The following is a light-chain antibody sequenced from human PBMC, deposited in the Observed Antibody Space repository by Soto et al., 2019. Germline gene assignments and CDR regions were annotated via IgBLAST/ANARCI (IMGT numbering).Light chain of an antibody. Sequence: EVVMTQSPATLSVSPGERATLSCRASESVSRNLAWYQQKPDQAPRLLIYGASTRAAGTPPRFSGRGSGTEFTLTISSLQSEDFAVYYCQQYKDWPPWTFGQGTKVDIK. CDR2: GAS. CDR1: ESVSRN. CDR3: QQYKDWPPWT. J-gene: IGKJ1*01. V-gene: IGKV3-15*01.